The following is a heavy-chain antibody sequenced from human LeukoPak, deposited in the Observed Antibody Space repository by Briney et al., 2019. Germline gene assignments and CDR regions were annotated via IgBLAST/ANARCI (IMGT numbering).Heavy chain of an antibody. V-gene: IGHV1-69*05. CDR1: GGTFSSYA. Sequence: ASVKVSCKASGGTFSSYAISWVRQAPGQGLEWMGRIIPIFGTANYAQKFQGRVTITTDESTSTAYMELSSLRSEDTAVYYCAREQGSGWYKQSAIYFDYWGQGTLLTVSS. CDR3: AREQGSGWYKQSAIYFDY. J-gene: IGHJ4*02. CDR2: IIPIFGTA. D-gene: IGHD6-19*01.